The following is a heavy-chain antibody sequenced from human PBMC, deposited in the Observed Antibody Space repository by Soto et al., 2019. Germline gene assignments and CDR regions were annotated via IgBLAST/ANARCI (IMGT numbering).Heavy chain of an antibody. Sequence: SETLSLTCTVSGGSISSYYWSWIRQPPGKGLEWIGYIYYSGSTNYNPSLKSRVTISVDTSKNQFSLKLSSVTAADTAVYYCTTTLAYCGGDCYSDDYWGQGTLVTVSS. CDR2: IYYSGST. CDR3: TTTLAYCGGDCYSDDY. J-gene: IGHJ4*02. CDR1: GGSISSYY. D-gene: IGHD2-21*02. V-gene: IGHV4-59*08.